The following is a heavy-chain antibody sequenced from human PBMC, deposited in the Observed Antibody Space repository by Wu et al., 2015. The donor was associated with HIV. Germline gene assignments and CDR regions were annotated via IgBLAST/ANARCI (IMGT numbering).Heavy chain of an antibody. Sequence: VQSGAELKKPGASVRVSCQTSGDTFDTFGITWVRQAPGQGLEWMGWIHDNGRTNYAQKVRGRVTMTTDTSTNTAYMEVRSLRSDDTAVYYCTRDPRASVVVRKDDAFDIWGQGTMVTVSS. CDR1: GDTFDTFG. CDR2: IHDNGRT. J-gene: IGHJ3*02. V-gene: IGHV1-18*01. D-gene: IGHD2-21*01. CDR3: TRDPRASVVVRKDDAFDI.